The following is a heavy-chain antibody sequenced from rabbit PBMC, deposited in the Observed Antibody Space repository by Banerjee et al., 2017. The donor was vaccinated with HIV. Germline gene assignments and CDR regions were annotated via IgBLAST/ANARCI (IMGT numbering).Heavy chain of an antibody. CDR2: INTSSGNT. CDR1: GFSFSNKYV. J-gene: IGHJ4*01. V-gene: IGHV1S45*01. CDR3: ARDLAAVTGWNFNL. D-gene: IGHD7-1*01. Sequence: QEQLEESGGDLVKPEGSLTLTCTASGFSFSNKYVMCWVRQAPGKGPEWIACINTSSGNTVYASWAKGRFTISKPSSTTVTLQMTSLTAADTATYFCARDLAAVTGWNFNLWGPGTLVTVS.